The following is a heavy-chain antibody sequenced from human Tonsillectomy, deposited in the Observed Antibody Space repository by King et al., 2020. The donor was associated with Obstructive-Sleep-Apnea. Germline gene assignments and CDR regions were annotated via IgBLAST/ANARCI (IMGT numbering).Heavy chain of an antibody. CDR3: AKDLSASRFIDY. V-gene: IGHV3-30*18. J-gene: IGHJ4*02. Sequence: VQLVEFGGGVVQPGNSLRLSCAASGFTFSDYDMHWVRQAPGKGLEWVSLVSYEGSIKYYADSVKGRFTISRDNSENTLYLQMNSLRPDDTAVYYCAKDLSASRFIDYWGQGTLVTVSS. CDR1: GFTFSDYD. CDR2: VSYEGSIK. D-gene: IGHD3-16*02.